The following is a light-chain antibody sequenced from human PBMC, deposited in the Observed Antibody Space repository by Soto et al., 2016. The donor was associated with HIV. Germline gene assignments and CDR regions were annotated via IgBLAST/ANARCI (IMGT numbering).Light chain of an antibody. J-gene: IGKJ2*01. CDR3: QQSFHTPPDVT. V-gene: IGKV1-39*01. Sequence: DIQMAQSPSSLSASVGDRVTITCRASQDIDRYLNWYQQKPGKAPKLLIYAASSLQSGVPSRFSGSGSGTDFTLTISSLQPEDFATYYCQQSFHTPPDVTFGQGTKLEI. CDR2: AAS. CDR1: QDIDRY.